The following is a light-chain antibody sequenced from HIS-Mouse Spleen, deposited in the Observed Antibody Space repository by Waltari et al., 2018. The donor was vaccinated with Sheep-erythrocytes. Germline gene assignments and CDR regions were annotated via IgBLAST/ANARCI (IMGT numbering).Light chain of an antibody. V-gene: IGLV2-14*03. CDR3: SSYTSSSTSWV. J-gene: IGLJ3*02. Sequence: QSALTQPASVSGSPGQSITISCTGTSIYVGGYNHVPWYQQHPGNAPKLMIYDVSNRPSGVSNRFSGSKSGNTASLTISGLQAEDEADYYCSSYTSSSTSWVFGGGTKLTVL. CDR2: DVS. CDR1: SIYVGGYNH.